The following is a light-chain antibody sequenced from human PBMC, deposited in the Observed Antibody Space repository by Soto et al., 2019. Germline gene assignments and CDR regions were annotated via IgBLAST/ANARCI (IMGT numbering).Light chain of an antibody. CDR1: QTVDSRY. CDR2: ATS. V-gene: IGKV3-20*01. J-gene: IGKJ1*01. CDR3: QQYGSSQKWT. Sequence: IVLTQSPGTLSLSPGERATLSCRASQTVDSRYLAWYQHKPGQAPRLLIYATSSRVSGIPDRFSGSGSGTDFTLTNSRLEPEDVAVYYCQQYGSSQKWTFGQGTKVEIK.